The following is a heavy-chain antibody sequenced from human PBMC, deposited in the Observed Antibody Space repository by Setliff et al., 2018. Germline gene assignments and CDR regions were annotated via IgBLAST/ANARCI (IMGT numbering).Heavy chain of an antibody. CDR3: ATPGRDDLDSPFEPFDI. V-gene: IGHV4-38-2*01. Sequence: LSLTCAVSGASINNGHYWGWIRQPPGKGLEWIATIYHRGRKYYNPSLQSRVSVSLDTSKNHFSLRLTSMTAADTAVYYCATPGRDDLDSPFEPFDIWGQGTMVTVSS. CDR2: IYHRGRK. CDR1: GASINNGHY. D-gene: IGHD3-3*01. J-gene: IGHJ3*02.